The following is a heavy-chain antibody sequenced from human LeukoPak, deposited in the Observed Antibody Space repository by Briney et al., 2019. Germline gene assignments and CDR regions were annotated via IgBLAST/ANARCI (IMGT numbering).Heavy chain of an antibody. J-gene: IGHJ1*01. CDR3: AIDYGGNSVQH. CDR1: GGTFSSYA. V-gene: IGHV1-69*10. Sequence: VKVSCKASGGTFSSYAISWVRQAPGQGLEWMGRIIPILGIANYAQKFQGRVTITADKSTSTAYMELSSLRSEDTAVYYCAIDYGGNSVQHWGQGTLVTVSS. D-gene: IGHD4-23*01. CDR2: IIPILGIA.